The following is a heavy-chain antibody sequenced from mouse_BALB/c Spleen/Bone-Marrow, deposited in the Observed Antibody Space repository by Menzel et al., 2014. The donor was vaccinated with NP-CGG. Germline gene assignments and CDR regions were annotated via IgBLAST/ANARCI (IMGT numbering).Heavy chain of an antibody. J-gene: IGHJ3*01. V-gene: IGHV4-1*02. CDR3: ARLGYYGWFAY. CDR2: INPESNTI. D-gene: IGHD2-3*01. Sequence: EVKVVESGGGLVQPGGSLKLSYAASGFDFXGYWMSWVRQAPGKGLQWIGEINPESNTISYTPSLKDKFIISRDNAKNTLYLQMSKVRSEDTALYCCARLGYYGWFAYWGQGTLVTVSA. CDR1: GFDFXGYW.